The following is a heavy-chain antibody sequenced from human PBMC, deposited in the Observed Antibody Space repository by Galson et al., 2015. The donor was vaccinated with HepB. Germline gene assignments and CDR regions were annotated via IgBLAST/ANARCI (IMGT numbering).Heavy chain of an antibody. V-gene: IGHV4-59*01. CDR1: GGSISSYY. Sequence: LSLTCTVSGGSISSYYWSWIRQPPGKGLEWIGYIYYSGSTNYNPSLKSRVTISVDTSKNQFSLKLSSVTAADTAVYYCARAKYCSSTSCPTFWGYFDYWGQGTLVTVSS. D-gene: IGHD2-2*01. J-gene: IGHJ4*02. CDR2: IYYSGST. CDR3: ARAKYCSSTSCPTFWGYFDY.